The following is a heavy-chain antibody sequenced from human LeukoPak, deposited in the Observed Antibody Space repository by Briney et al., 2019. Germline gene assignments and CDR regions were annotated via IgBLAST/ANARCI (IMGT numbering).Heavy chain of an antibody. CDR3: AKDACVGVCNYHFDY. CDR1: GFTFSSHA. V-gene: IGHV3-23*01. CDR2: ISGSGAST. Sequence: PGGSLRLSCAASGFTFSSHAMSWVRQAPGKGLEWVSTISGSGASTYYSESVKGRFTISRDNFKSILYLQMNNLRDEDSAIYYCAKDACVGVCNYHFDYWGQGTFVPVSS. J-gene: IGHJ4*01. D-gene: IGHD2-21*02.